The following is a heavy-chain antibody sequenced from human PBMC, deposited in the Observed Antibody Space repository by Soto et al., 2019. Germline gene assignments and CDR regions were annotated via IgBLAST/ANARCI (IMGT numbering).Heavy chain of an antibody. V-gene: IGHV4-39*01. CDR1: GGSISSSSYY. Sequence: QLQLQESGPGLVKPSETLSLTCTVSGGSISSSSYYWGWIRQPPGKGLEWIGSVYFSGSTYYNPSLKSRVTMSVDTSNNQFSLKLTSVTAADTSVYYCASLLIAAADFDYWGQGTLVTVSS. CDR3: ASLLIAAADFDY. D-gene: IGHD6-13*01. CDR2: VYFSGST. J-gene: IGHJ4*02.